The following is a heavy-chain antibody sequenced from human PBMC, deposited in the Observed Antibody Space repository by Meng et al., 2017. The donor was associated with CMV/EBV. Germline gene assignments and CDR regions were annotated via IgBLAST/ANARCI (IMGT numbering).Heavy chain of an antibody. CDR3: AREVIVVVPVNYYYYYGMDV. CDR1: GFTFSSYA. V-gene: IGHV3-30-3*01. CDR2: ISYDGSNK. Sequence: GESLKISCAASGFTFSSYAMHWVRQAPGKGLEWVAVISYDGSNKYYADSVKGRFTISRDNSKNTLYLQMNSLRAEDTAVYYCAREVIVVVPVNYYYYYGMDVWGQGTTVTVSS. D-gene: IGHD2-2*01. J-gene: IGHJ6*02.